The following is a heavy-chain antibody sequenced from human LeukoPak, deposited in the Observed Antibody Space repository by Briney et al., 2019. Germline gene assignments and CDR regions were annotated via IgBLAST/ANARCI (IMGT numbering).Heavy chain of an antibody. CDR1: GYSFTSYW. D-gene: IGHD3-22*01. CDR2: IYPGDSDT. Sequence: GESLKISCKGSGYSFTSYWIGWVRQMPGKGLEWMGIIYPGDSDTRYSPSFQGQVTISADKSISTAYLQWSSLKASDTAMYYCARQFGSSGYRLTEDYWGQGTLVTVSS. J-gene: IGHJ4*02. CDR3: ARQFGSSGYRLTEDY. V-gene: IGHV5-51*01.